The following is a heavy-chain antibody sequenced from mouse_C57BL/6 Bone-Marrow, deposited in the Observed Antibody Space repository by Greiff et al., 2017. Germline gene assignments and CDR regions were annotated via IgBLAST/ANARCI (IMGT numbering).Heavy chain of an antibody. CDR1: EYEFPSHD. V-gene: IGHV5-2*01. J-gene: IGHJ2*01. CDR2: INSDGGST. Sequence: EVMLVESGGGLVQPGESLKLSCESNEYEFPSHDMSWVRKTPEKRLELVAAINSDGGSTYYPDTMERRFIISRDNTKKTLYLQMSSLRSEDTALYYCAIQPPTIPHYFDYWGQGTTLTVSS. CDR3: AIQPPTIPHYFDY. D-gene: IGHD2-12*01.